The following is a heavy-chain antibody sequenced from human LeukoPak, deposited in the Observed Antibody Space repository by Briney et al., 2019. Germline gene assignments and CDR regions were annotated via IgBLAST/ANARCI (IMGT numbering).Heavy chain of an antibody. CDR3: AREGLVPLYYFDY. D-gene: IGHD3/OR15-3a*01. V-gene: IGHV4-39*07. CDR1: GGSISSSSYY. Sequence: PSETLSLTCTVSGGSISSSSYYWGWIRQPPGKGLEWIGSIYYSGSTYYNPSLKSRVTISVDTSKNQFSLKLSSVTAADTAVYYCAREGLVPLYYFDYWGQGTLVTVSS. CDR2: IYYSGST. J-gene: IGHJ4*02.